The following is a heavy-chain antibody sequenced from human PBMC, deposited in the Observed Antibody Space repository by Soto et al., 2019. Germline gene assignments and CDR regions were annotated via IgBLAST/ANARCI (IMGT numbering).Heavy chain of an antibody. CDR3: TRLGVWGSYRPHNYFDY. Sequence: PSETLSLTCSVSGASISSSDYYWGWIRQPPGKGLELIGTIYYSGSTYFNPSLKSRVTISVDTSKNQFSLKLSSVTAADTAVYYFTRLGVWGSYRPHNYFDYWGQGALVTVSS. CDR2: IYYSGST. D-gene: IGHD3-16*02. J-gene: IGHJ4*02. CDR1: GASISSSDYY. V-gene: IGHV4-39*01.